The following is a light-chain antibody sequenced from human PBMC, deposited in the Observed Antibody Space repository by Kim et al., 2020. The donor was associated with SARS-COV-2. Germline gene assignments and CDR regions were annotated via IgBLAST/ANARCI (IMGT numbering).Light chain of an antibody. V-gene: IGKV3-20*01. J-gene: IGKJ2*01. CDR2: GES. CDR3: QQYGTLPYT. Sequence: LPPEGSATGPHRASQSFADRYIAWYQLQSGQAPRLLIFGESSWAAGVPDRITGSGSGTDITLTSSSREPEDFAMYYCQQYGTLPYTFGQGTKLEI. CDR1: QSFADRY.